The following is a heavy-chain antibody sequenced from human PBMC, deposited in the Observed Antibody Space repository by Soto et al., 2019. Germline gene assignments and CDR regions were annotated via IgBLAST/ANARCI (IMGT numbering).Heavy chain of an antibody. J-gene: IGHJ5*02. V-gene: IGHV4-39*01. D-gene: IGHD2-21*02. CDR1: GGSISSSSYF. Sequence: QLQLQESGPGLVKPSETLSLTCSVSGGSISSSSYFWGWIRQPPGKGLEWIGSIYYSGSTYYNPSLQRRVTVSVDTSKNQFSLQLSSVTAADTAVYYCARHPSDFWFDPWGQGTLVTVSS. CDR3: ARHPSDFWFDP. CDR2: IYYSGST.